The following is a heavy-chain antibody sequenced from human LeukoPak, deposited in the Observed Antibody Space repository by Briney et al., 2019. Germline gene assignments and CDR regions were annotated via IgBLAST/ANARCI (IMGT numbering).Heavy chain of an antibody. J-gene: IGHJ4*02. Sequence: GSLRLSCAASGFTFSSYSMNWVRQAPGKGLEWVGRIKSKTDGGTTDYAAPVKGRFTISRDDSKNTLYLQMNSLKTEDTAVYYCTTDPPAPPPPYYDFWSGSPNDFDYWGQGTLVTVSS. V-gene: IGHV3-15*01. CDR2: IKSKTDGGTT. D-gene: IGHD3-3*01. CDR3: TTDPPAPPPPYYDFWSGSPNDFDY. CDR1: GFTFSSYS.